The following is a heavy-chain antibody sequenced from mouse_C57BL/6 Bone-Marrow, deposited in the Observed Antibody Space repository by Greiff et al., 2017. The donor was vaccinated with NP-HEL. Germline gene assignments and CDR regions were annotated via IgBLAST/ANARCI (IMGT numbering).Heavy chain of an antibody. V-gene: IGHV1-50*01. Sequence: QVHVKQPGAELVKPGASVKLSCQASGYTFTSYWMQWVKQRPGQGLEWIGEIDPSDSYTNYNQKFKGKATLTVDTSSSTAYMQLSSLTSEDSAVYYCASLRGSDYWGQGTTLTVSS. D-gene: IGHD3-3*01. CDR3: ASLRGSDY. CDR2: IDPSDSYT. CDR1: GYTFTSYW. J-gene: IGHJ2*01.